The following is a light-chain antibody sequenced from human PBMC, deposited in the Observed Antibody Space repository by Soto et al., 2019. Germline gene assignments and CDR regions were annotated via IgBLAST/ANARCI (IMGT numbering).Light chain of an antibody. CDR3: QHTYTSPWT. Sequence: DIQMTQSPSSLSASVGDRVTITCRASQSISSYLNWYQQKPGKAPKLLIYAASSLQSGVPSRFSGSGSGTDFILTISSLQPENFAIYFCQHTYTSPWTFGQGTKVDIK. CDR1: QSISSY. CDR2: AAS. V-gene: IGKV1-39*01. J-gene: IGKJ1*01.